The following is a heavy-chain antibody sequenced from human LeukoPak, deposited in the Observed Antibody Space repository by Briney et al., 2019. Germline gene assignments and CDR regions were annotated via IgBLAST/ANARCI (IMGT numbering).Heavy chain of an antibody. CDR3: ARGGVATGDY. CDR1: GGSFSGYY. D-gene: IGHD5-12*01. Sequence: SETLSLTCAVYGGSFSGYYWSWIRQPPGKGLEWIGEINHSGSTNYNPSLKSRVTISVDTSKNQFSLKLSSVTAADTAVYYCARGGVATGDYCGQGTLVTVSS. J-gene: IGHJ4*02. V-gene: IGHV4-34*01. CDR2: INHSGST.